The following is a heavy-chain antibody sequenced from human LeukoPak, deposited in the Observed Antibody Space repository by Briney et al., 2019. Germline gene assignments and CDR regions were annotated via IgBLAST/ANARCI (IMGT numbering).Heavy chain of an antibody. CDR3: ARDYGDLADYYYYYMDV. Sequence: SETLSLTCTVSGGSISSYYWSWIRQPAGEGLEWIGRIYTSGSTNYNPSLKSRVTMSVDTSKNQFSLKLSSVTAADTAVYYCARDYGDLADYYYYYMDVWGKGTTVTVSS. CDR1: GGSISSYY. V-gene: IGHV4-4*07. CDR2: IYTSGST. J-gene: IGHJ6*03. D-gene: IGHD4-17*01.